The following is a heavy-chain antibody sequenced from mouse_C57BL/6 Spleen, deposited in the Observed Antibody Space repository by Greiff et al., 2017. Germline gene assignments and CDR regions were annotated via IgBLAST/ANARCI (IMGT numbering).Heavy chain of an antibody. J-gene: IGHJ3*01. CDR3: ALGGNSY. Sequence: QVQLKESGAELARPGASVKLSCKASGYTFTSYGISWVKQRTGQGLEWIGEIYPRSGNTYYNEKFKGKATLTADKSSSTAYMELRSLTSEDSAVYFCALGGNSYWGQGTLVTVSA. V-gene: IGHV1-81*01. CDR2: IYPRSGNT. D-gene: IGHD2-1*01. CDR1: GYTFTSYG.